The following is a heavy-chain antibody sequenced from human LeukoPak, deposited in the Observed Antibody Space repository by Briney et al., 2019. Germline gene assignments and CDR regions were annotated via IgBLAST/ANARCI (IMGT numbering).Heavy chain of an antibody. CDR2: MNPNSGNT. V-gene: IGHV1-8*01. CDR3: TRAFSSGYDSYDAFDL. J-gene: IGHJ3*01. Sequence: ASVKVSCKASGNTFTSYDINWVRQATGQGLEWMGWMNPNSGNTGYAHKSQGGATMTRNTSITTAYLELNSLRADDTAVYFCTRAFSSGYDSYDAFDLWGQGTMLTVSS. D-gene: IGHD5-12*01. CDR1: GNTFTSYD.